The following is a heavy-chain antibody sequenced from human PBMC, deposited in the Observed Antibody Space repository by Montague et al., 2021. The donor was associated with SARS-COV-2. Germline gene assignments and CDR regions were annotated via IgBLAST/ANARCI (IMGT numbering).Heavy chain of an antibody. CDR1: DGSVISTYPH. CDR3: TRGIDSYKTGY. Sequence: SETLSLTCTVSDGSVISTYPHWHWVRQSPGRGLEWIGGYLFHIDTADYNASLRSRVTISVDTSKNQFSLKLTSVTAADTAVYYCTRGIDSYKTGYWGQGIHVTVSS. CDR2: LFHIDTA. V-gene: IGHV4-61*01. D-gene: IGHD6-13*01. J-gene: IGHJ4*02.